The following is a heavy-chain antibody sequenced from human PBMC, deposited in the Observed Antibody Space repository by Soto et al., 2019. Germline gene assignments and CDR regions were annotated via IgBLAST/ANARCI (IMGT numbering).Heavy chain of an antibody. V-gene: IGHV4-4*02. CDR3: ARNGYCSSTSCYPLDY. Sequence: QVQLQESGPGLVKPSGTLSLTCAVSSGSMSSSNWWSWVRQPPGKGLEWIGEIYHSGSTNYNPSLKSRVTISVDKSKNHFSLKLSSVTAADTAVYYCARNGYCSSTSCYPLDYWGQGTLVTVSS. J-gene: IGHJ4*02. CDR2: IYHSGST. CDR1: SGSMSSSNW. D-gene: IGHD2-2*03.